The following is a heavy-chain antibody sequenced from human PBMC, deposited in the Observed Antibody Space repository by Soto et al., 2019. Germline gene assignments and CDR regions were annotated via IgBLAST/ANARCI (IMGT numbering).Heavy chain of an antibody. Sequence: QVQLVESGGGVVQPGRSLRLSCAASGFTFSSYGMHWVRQAPGKGLEWVAVISYDGSNKYYADSVKGRFTISRDNSKNTLYLQMNRLRAEDTAVYYCAKVFDIWGSYRSDYWGQGTLVTVSS. CDR2: ISYDGSNK. D-gene: IGHD3-16*02. V-gene: IGHV3-30*18. CDR3: AKVFDIWGSYRSDY. CDR1: GFTFSSYG. J-gene: IGHJ4*02.